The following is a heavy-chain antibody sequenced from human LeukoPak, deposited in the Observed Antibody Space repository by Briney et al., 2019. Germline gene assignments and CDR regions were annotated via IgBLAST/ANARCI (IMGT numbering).Heavy chain of an antibody. Sequence: GGSLRLSCVASGFTFSSCLNWVRQAPGKGLEWVSYISSSGSTIYYADSVKGRFTISRDNAKNSLYLQMNSLRAEDTAVYYCVGYFDLWGRGTLVTVSS. J-gene: IGHJ2*01. CDR2: ISSSGSTI. CDR3: VGYFDL. V-gene: IGHV3-48*03. CDR1: GFTFSSCL.